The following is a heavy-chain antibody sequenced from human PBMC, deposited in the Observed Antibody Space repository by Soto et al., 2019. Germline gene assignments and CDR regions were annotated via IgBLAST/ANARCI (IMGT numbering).Heavy chain of an antibody. V-gene: IGHV1-18*01. J-gene: IGHJ2*01. D-gene: IGHD2-15*01. CDR1: GYSFDTLG. Sequence: QVQVVQSGAEVKKPGASVKVACKASGYSFDTLGMSWVRQAPGQGLEWMGWISIEKGDTNSAQKFQDRVTMTTDTSTSTAYMELRSLTSDDPAVYYCARCYCSVGSCFTCWHFDLWGRGTLVTVSS. CDR3: ARCYCSVGSCFTCWHFDL. CDR2: ISIEKGDT.